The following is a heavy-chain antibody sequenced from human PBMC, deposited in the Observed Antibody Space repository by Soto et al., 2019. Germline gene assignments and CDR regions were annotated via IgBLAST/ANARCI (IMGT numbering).Heavy chain of an antibody. CDR3: ATGGDRFRGFDY. CDR2: IYYSGST. J-gene: IGHJ4*02. Sequence: XGTLYLTCTVSGGSISGYYCSWIRQPPGKGLEWIGYIYYSGSTNYNPSLKSRVTISVDTSKNQFSLNLSSVTAADTAVYYCATGGDRFRGFDYWGQGTLVTVSS. D-gene: IGHD3-10*01. CDR1: GGSISGYY. V-gene: IGHV4-59*01.